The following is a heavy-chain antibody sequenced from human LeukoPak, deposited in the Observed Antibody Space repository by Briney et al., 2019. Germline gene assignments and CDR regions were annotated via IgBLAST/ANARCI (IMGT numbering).Heavy chain of an antibody. J-gene: IGHJ4*02. D-gene: IGHD1/OR15-1a*01. CDR1: GFTFSNWA. CDR2: ISGDGGGT. CDR3: AKWAGSGEQTKRYFGPFDF. Sequence: GGSLRLSCAASGFTFSNWAITWVRQAPGMGLEWVSSISGDGGGTYYADSVKGRFTVSRDNSKNTLYLEINRLRVEDTAVYYCAKWAGSGEQTKRYFGPFDFWGQGTRVTVSS. V-gene: IGHV3-23*01.